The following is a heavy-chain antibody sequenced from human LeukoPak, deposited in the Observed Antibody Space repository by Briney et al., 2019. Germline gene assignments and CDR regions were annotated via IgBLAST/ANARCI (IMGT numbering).Heavy chain of an antibody. CDR2: FYTSGST. V-gene: IGHV4-4*07. D-gene: IGHD6-19*01. CDR3: ARDSSGSGWYLIDQ. CDR1: GGSISNYY. Sequence: SETLSLTCTVSGGSISNYYRSWIRQPAGKGLEWVGRFYTSGSTLYNPSLKSRVTISIDKSKNQFSLKLTSVTAADTAVYYCARDSSGSGWYLIDQWGQGTLVTVSS. J-gene: IGHJ4*02.